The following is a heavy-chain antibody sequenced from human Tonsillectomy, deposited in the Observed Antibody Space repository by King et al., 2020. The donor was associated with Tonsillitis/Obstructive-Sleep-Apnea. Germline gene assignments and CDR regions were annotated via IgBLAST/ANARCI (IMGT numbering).Heavy chain of an antibody. CDR2: ISGYNGNT. J-gene: IGHJ6*02. CDR3: ARERVSWEGATEYMDV. Sequence: VQLVESGAEVKKPEASVKVSCKASGYTFTNYGFSWVRQAPGQGLEWMGWISGYNGNTNYVQNLQGRVTMTTDTSTSTAYMKLRSLRSDDTAVYYCARERVSWEGATEYMDVWGQGTTVTVSS. D-gene: IGHD1-26*01. V-gene: IGHV1-18*01. CDR1: GYTFTNYG.